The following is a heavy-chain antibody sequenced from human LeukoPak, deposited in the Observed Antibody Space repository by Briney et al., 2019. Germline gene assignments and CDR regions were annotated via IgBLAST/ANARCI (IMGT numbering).Heavy chain of an antibody. CDR2: ISSSGSTI. D-gene: IGHD3-9*01. Sequence: PGGSLRLSCAASGFTFSDYYMSWIRQAPEKGLEWVSYISSSGSTIYYADSVKGRFTISRDNAKNSLYLQMNSLRAEDTAVYYCASAAFDWLLTSYYYYGMDVWGQGTTVTVSS. J-gene: IGHJ6*02. V-gene: IGHV3-11*01. CDR1: GFTFSDYY. CDR3: ASAAFDWLLTSYYYYGMDV.